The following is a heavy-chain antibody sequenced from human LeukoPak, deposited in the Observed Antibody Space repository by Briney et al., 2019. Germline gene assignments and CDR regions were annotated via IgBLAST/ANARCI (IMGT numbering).Heavy chain of an antibody. CDR3: AKDKGYGDYLSGFDP. CDR2: ISWNSGSI. CDR1: GFTFYDYA. Sequence: PGGSLRLSCAASGFTFYDYAMHWVRQAPGKGLEWVSGISWNSGSIGYADSVKGRFTISRDNAKNSLYLQMNSLRAEDTALYYCAKDKGYGDYLSGFDPWGQGTLVTVSS. D-gene: IGHD4-17*01. J-gene: IGHJ5*02. V-gene: IGHV3-9*01.